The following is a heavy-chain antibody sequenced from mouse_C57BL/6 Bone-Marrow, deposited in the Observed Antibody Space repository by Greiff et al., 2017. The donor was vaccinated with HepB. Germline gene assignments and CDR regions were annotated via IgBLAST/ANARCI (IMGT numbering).Heavy chain of an antibody. J-gene: IGHJ3*01. D-gene: IGHD1-1*02. CDR1: GYTFTDYY. CDR3: ARSLLWGFAY. CDR2: INPNNGGT. Sequence: EVQLQQSGPELVKPGASVKISCKASGYTFTDYYMNWVKQSHGKSLEWIGDINPNNGGTSYNQKFKGTATLTVDKSSSTAYMELRSLTSEDSAVYYCARSLLWGFAYWGQGTLVTVSA. V-gene: IGHV1-26*01.